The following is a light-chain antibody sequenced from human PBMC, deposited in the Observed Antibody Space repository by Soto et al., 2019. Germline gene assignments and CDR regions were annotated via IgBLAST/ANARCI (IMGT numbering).Light chain of an antibody. V-gene: IGKV3-15*01. CDR2: GAS. J-gene: IGKJ2*01. CDR1: QSVSTN. Sequence: EIVMTQSPATLSVSPGERATLSCRASQSVSTNLAWYQQKPGQAPRLLIYGASTRATGIPARFSGSGSGTEFTLTISSLQSEDAAVYFCQQFNSWPPRYTFGQGTKLVIK. CDR3: QQFNSWPPRYT.